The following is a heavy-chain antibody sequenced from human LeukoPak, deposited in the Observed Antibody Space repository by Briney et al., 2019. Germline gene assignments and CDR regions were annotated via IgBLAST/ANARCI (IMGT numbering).Heavy chain of an antibody. CDR3: ARDLDYDDARSNWFDP. CDR2: ISSSSSYI. J-gene: IGHJ5*02. V-gene: IGHV3-21*01. Sequence: PGGSLRLSCAASGFTFSSYSMNWVRQAPGKGLEWVSSISSSSSYIYYADSVKGRFTISRDNAKNSLYLQMNSLRAEDTAVYFCARDLDYDDARSNWFDPWGQGTLVTVSS. D-gene: IGHD3-16*01. CDR1: GFTFSSYS.